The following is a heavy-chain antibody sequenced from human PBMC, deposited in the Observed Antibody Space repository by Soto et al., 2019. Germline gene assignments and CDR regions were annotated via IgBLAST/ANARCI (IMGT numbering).Heavy chain of an antibody. J-gene: IGHJ5*02. D-gene: IGHD4-4*01. CDR1: GYTFTGYY. CDR3: ARGESTVTTSWFDP. Sequence: ASVKVSCKASGYTFTGYYMHWVRQAPGQGLEWMGWINPNSGGTNYAQKFQGWVTMTRDTSISTAYMELSRLRSDDTAVYYCARGESTVTTSWFDPWGQGTLVTVS. CDR2: INPNSGGT. V-gene: IGHV1-2*04.